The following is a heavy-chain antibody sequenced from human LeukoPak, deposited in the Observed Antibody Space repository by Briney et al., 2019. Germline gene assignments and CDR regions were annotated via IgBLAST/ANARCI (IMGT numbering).Heavy chain of an antibody. J-gene: IGHJ5*02. CDR1: GGSISSYY. Sequence: PSETLSLTCTVSGGSISSYYWSWIRQPPGKGLEWIGYIYYNGSTNYNPSLKSRVTISVDTSKNQFSLKLSSVTAADTAVYYCARDTYDFWSGYISWFDPWGQGTLVTVSS. V-gene: IGHV4-59*01. D-gene: IGHD3-3*01. CDR3: ARDTYDFWSGYISWFDP. CDR2: IYYNGST.